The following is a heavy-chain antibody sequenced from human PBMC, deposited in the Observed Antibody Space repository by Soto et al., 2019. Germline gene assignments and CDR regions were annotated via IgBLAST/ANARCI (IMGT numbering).Heavy chain of an antibody. J-gene: IGHJ4*02. D-gene: IGHD1-26*01. CDR1: GFTFSSYA. CDR2: ISYDGSNK. CDR3: ARDFVKVGATRGSD. Sequence: QVQLVESGGGVVQPGRSLRLSCAASGFTFSSYAMHWVRQAPGKGLEWVAVISYDGSNKYYADSVKGRFTISRDNSKNTLYLHMNSLRAEDTAVYYCARDFVKVGATRGSDWGQGTLVTVSS. V-gene: IGHV3-30-3*01.